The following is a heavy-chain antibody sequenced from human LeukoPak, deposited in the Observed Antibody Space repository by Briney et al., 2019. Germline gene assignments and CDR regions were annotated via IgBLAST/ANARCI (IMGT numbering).Heavy chain of an antibody. CDR1: GFTFSSYA. V-gene: IGHV3-23*01. CDR2: ISGSGGST. D-gene: IGHD3-10*01. J-gene: IGHJ4*02. Sequence: GGSLRLSCAASGFTFSSYAMSWVRQAPGKGLEWVSAISGSGGSTYYADSVKGRFTISRDNSKNTRYLQMNSLRAEDTAIYYCAKDLNRCFGYWGQGTLVTVST. CDR3: AKDLNRCFGY.